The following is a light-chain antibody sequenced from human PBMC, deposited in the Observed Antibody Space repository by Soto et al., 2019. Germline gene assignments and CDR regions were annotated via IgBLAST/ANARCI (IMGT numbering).Light chain of an antibody. Sequence: QSALTQPASVSGSPGKSITISCTGTSIDIGRYSYVSWYQHHPGKAPKLMIYDVSDRPSAVSNSFSGSKSGNTASLTISLLQDEDDDEYYCSSYTRSSAIVVVGTGTKITVL. J-gene: IGLJ1*01. CDR3: SSYTRSSAIVV. V-gene: IGLV2-14*01. CDR2: DVS. CDR1: SIDIGRYSY.